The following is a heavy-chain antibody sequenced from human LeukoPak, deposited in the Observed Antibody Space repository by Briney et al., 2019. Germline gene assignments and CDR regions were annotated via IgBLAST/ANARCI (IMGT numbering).Heavy chain of an antibody. V-gene: IGHV3-21*04. D-gene: IGHD3-10*01. J-gene: IGHJ4*02. CDR2: INSGSTYI. Sequence: PGGSLRLSCAASGFAFSTSNMNWVRQAPGKGLEWVSAINSGSTYIYYADSVKGRFTISRDNSKNTLYLQMNSLRAEDTAVYYCAKHPLTMVPIMTFDYWGQGTLVTVSS. CDR1: GFAFSTSN. CDR3: AKHPLTMVPIMTFDY.